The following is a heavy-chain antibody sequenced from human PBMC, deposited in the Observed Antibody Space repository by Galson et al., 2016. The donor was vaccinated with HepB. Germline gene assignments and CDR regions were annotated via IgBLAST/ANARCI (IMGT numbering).Heavy chain of an antibody. Sequence: SLRLSCAASGFVFNNYPMTWVRQAPGKGLEWVSTIGSGGFQHYADSVKGRFTVSRDNSRNTLYLQMDSLTADDTALYFCSGEGYSSGHCGAFDIWGRGTVGAVSS. CDR1: GFVFNNYP. CDR3: SGEGYSSGHCGAFDI. J-gene: IGHJ3*02. V-gene: IGHV3-23*01. CDR2: IGSGGFQ. D-gene: IGHD6-19*01.